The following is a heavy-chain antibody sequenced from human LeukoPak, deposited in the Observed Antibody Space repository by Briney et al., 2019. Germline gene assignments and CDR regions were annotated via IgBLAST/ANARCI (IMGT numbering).Heavy chain of an antibody. CDR3: ARDLDYGGRSNFDH. V-gene: IGHV3-74*03. J-gene: IGHJ4*02. CDR2: IKSDGSSI. D-gene: IGHD4-23*01. Sequence: QSGGSLRLSCAASGFTFSTYWMHWVRQAPGKGLVWVSRIKSDGSSIMYADSVRGRFTISRDNAKNTLYLQMNSLRAEDTAVYYCARDLDYGGRSNFDHWGQGTPVTVSS. CDR1: GFTFSTYW.